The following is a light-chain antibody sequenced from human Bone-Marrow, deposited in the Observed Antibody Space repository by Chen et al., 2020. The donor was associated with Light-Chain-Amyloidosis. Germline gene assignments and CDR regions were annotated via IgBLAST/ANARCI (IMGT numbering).Light chain of an antibody. Sequence: SSVLTHPSSVSVAPGQTATIACGGNNIGSTIVHWYQQTPGQAPLLVVYDDSDRPSGIPERLSGSNSGNTATLTISRVEAGDEADYYCQVWDRSSDRPVFGGGTKLTVL. CDR1: NIGSTI. CDR2: DDS. CDR3: QVWDRSSDRPV. V-gene: IGLV3-21*02. J-gene: IGLJ3*02.